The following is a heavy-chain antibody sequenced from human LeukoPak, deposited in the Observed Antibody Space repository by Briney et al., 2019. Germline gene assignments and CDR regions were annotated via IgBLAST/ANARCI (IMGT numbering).Heavy chain of an antibody. Sequence: PGGSLRLSCAASGFTFSSYAMHWVRQAPGKGLEYVSAISSNGGSTYYANSVKGRFTISRDNSKNTLYLQMGSLRAEDMAVYYCARDRDRKGGLESYYHMDVRGKGATVNGSS. V-gene: IGHV3-64*01. D-gene: IGHD1-14*01. CDR1: GFTFSSYA. J-gene: IGHJ6*03. CDR2: ISSNGGST. CDR3: ARDRDRKGGLESYYHMDV.